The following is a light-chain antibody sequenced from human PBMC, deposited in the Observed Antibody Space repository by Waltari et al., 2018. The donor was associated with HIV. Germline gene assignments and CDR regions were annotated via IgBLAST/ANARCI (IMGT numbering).Light chain of an antibody. CDR3: AAWDDSLNGVV. V-gene: IGLV1-44*01. CDR2: SNN. Sequence: QSVLTQPPSASGTPGQRVTISCSGSSSNTGSNTVNWYQQLPGTAPKLLIYSNNQRPSGVADRFSGSKSGTSASLAISGLQSEDEADYYCAAWDDSLNGVVFGGGTKLTVL. J-gene: IGLJ2*01. CDR1: SSNTGSNT.